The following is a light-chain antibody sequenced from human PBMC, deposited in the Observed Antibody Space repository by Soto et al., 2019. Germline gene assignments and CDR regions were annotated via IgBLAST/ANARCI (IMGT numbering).Light chain of an antibody. V-gene: IGKV3-20*01. CDR1: QSVSSSY. J-gene: IGKJ3*01. CDR2: GAS. Sequence: ELVLTQSPGTLSLSPGERATLSCRASQSVSSSYLAWYQQKPGQAPRLLIYGASSRATGIPDRFSGSGSGTNFTLTISSLQPDDFATYYCQQYNSYSSFGPGTKVDIK. CDR3: QQYNSYSS.